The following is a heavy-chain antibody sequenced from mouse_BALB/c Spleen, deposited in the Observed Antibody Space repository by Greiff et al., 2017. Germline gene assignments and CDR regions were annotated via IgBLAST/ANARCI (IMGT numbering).Heavy chain of an antibody. CDR3: ARVDRYDYAMDY. CDR2: INPSSGYT. Sequence: QVQLQQSGAELARPGASVKMSCKASGYTFTSYTMHWVKQRPGQGLEWIGYINPSSGYTNYNQKFKDKATLTADKSSSTAYMQLSSLTSEDSAVYYCARVDRYDYAMDYWGQGTSVTVSS. J-gene: IGHJ4*01. D-gene: IGHD2-14*01. V-gene: IGHV1-4*01. CDR1: GYTFTSYT.